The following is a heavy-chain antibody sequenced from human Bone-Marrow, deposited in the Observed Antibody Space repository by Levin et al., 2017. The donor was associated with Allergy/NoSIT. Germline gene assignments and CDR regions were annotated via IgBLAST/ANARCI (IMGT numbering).Heavy chain of an antibody. V-gene: IGHV4-34*01. CDR2: IDHSGST. CDR3: AGIFYGSGSDSDH. D-gene: IGHD3-10*01. CDR1: GGSFSDYF. Sequence: MPSETLSLTCAVYGGSFSDYFWSWIRQPPGKGLEWIGEIDHSGSTYYNPSLKSRVTISVDTSRKQFSLKLTSVTAADTAVYYCAGIFYGSGSDSDHWGQGALVTVSS. J-gene: IGHJ4*02.